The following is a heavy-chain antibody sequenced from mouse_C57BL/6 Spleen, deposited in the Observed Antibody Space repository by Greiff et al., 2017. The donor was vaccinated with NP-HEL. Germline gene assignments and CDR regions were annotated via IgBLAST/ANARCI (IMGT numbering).Heavy chain of an antibody. CDR2: INYDGSST. Sequence: EVKLVESEGGLVQPGSSMKLSCTASGFTFSDYYMAWVRQVPEKGLEWVANINYDGSSTYYLDSLKSRFIISRDNAKNILYLQMSSLKSEDTATYYCARYGSDYAMDYWGQGTSVTVSS. V-gene: IGHV5-16*01. CDR1: GFTFSDYY. J-gene: IGHJ4*01. D-gene: IGHD2-10*02. CDR3: ARYGSDYAMDY.